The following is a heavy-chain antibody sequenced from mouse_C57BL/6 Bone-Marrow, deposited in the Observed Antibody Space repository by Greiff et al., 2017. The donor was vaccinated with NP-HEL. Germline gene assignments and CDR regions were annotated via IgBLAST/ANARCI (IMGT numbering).Heavy chain of an antibody. D-gene: IGHD1-1*01. V-gene: IGHV1-39*01. Sequence: VHVKQSGPELVKPGASVKISCKASGYSFTDYNMNWVKQSNGKSLEWIGVINPNYGTTSYNQKFKGKATLTVDQSSSTAYMQLNSLTSEDSAVYYCAVYYYGSSYGYFDVWGTGTTVTVSS. J-gene: IGHJ1*03. CDR3: AVYYYGSSYGYFDV. CDR2: INPNYGTT. CDR1: GYSFTDYN.